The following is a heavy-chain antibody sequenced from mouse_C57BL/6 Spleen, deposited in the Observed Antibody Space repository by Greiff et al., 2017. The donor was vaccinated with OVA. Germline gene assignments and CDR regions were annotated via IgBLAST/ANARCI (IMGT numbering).Heavy chain of an antibody. CDR1: GFTFSDYG. Sequence: EVKLMESGGGLVKPGGSLKLSCAASGFTFSDYGMHWVRQAPEKGLEWVAYISSGSSTIYYADTVKGRFTISGDNAKNTLFLQMTSLRSEDKASDYCAKADYDGSSCLAYWGQGTLVTVSA. CDR2: ISSGSSTI. D-gene: IGHD1-1*01. V-gene: IGHV5-17*01. J-gene: IGHJ3*01. CDR3: AKADYDGSSCLAY.